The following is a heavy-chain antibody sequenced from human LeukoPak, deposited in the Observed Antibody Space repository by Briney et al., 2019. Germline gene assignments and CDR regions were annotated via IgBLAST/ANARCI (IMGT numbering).Heavy chain of an antibody. J-gene: IGHJ5*02. CDR2: INHSGST. CDR1: GGSFSGYY. Sequence: PSETLSLTCAVYGGSFSGYYWSWIRQPPGRGLEWIGEINHSGSTNYNPSLKSRVTISVDTSKNQLSLKLSSVTAADTAVYYCARSSGGTSFWFDPWGQGTLVTVSS. V-gene: IGHV4-34*01. D-gene: IGHD2-2*01. CDR3: ARSSGGTSFWFDP.